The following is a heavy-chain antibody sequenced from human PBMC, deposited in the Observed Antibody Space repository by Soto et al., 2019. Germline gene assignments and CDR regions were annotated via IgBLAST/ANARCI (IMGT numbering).Heavy chain of an antibody. J-gene: IGHJ3*02. CDR1: GFTFSSYS. CDR2: ISSSSSYI. V-gene: IGHV3-21*01. CDR3: ARAKYSSSSDAFDI. Sequence: EVQLVESGGGLVKPGGSLRLSCAASGFTFSSYSMNWVRQAPGKGLEWVSSISSSSSYIYYADSVKGRFTISRDNAKNTLYLQMNSLRAEDTAVYYCARAKYSSSSDAFDIWGQGTMVTVAS. D-gene: IGHD6-6*01.